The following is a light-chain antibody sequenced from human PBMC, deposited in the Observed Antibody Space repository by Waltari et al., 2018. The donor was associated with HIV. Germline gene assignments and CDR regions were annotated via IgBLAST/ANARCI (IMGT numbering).Light chain of an antibody. CDR2: GAS. CDR1: QSVSSSY. CDR3: QQYNNWPPYT. V-gene: IGKV3-20*01. Sequence: EIVLTQSPDTLSLSPGERATLSCRASQSVSSSYLAWYQQKPGQAPRLLIYGASSRATGIPDRFSGSGSGTEFTLTISSLQSEDFAVYYCQQYNNWPPYTFGQGTKLEIK. J-gene: IGKJ2*01.